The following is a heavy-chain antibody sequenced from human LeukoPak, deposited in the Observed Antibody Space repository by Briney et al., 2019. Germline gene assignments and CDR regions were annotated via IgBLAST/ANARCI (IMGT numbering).Heavy chain of an antibody. V-gene: IGHV3-30*04. Sequence: PGGSLRLSCAASGFTFSSYAMHWVRQAPGKGLEWVAVISYDGSSKYYADSVKGRFTISRDNSKNTLYLQMNSLRAEDTAVYYCARESPIVGDAFDIWGQGTMVTVSS. CDR3: ARESPIVGDAFDI. D-gene: IGHD3-22*01. CDR2: ISYDGSSK. CDR1: GFTFSSYA. J-gene: IGHJ3*02.